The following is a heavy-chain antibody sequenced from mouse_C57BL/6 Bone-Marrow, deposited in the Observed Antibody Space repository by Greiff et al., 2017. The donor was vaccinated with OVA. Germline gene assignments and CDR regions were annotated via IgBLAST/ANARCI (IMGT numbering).Heavy chain of an antibody. D-gene: IGHD1-1*01. V-gene: IGHV5-12*01. CDR2: ISNGGGST. Sequence: EVQGVESGGGLVQPGGSLKLSCAASGFTFSDCYMYWVRQTPEKRLEWVAYISNGGGSTYYPDTVKGRFTISRDNAKNTLYLQMSRLKSEDTAMYYCARPFYYGSSYERSAMDYWGQGTSVTVSS. J-gene: IGHJ4*01. CDR3: ARPFYYGSSYERSAMDY. CDR1: GFTFSDCY.